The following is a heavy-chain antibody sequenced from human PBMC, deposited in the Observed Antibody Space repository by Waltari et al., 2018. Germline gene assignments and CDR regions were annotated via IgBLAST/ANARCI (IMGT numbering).Heavy chain of an antibody. CDR3: ARPPPGVVADAYDY. J-gene: IGHJ4*02. CDR2: IKQDGSEE. Sequence: VQLVQSGGGLVQPGGSPSLSCIGSGFPFVGFWMSWVRQAPGKGLEWVANIKQDGSEEYYVDSVKGRFTISRDNAKKSLYLQMNSLRVEDTAVYYCARPPPGVVADAYDYWGQGTLVTVSS. D-gene: IGHD2-15*01. CDR1: GFPFVGFW. V-gene: IGHV3-7*01.